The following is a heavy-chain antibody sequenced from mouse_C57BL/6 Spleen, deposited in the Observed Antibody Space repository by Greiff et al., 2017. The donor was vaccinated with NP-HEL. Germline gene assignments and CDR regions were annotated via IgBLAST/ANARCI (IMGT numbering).Heavy chain of an antibody. CDR3: TPSNYGSGFAY. CDR2: IDPETGGT. CDR1: GYTFTDYE. Sequence: VQLQQSGAELVRPGASVTLSCKASGYTFTDYEMHWVKQTPVHGLEWIGAIDPETGGTAYNHKFKGKAILTADKTANTAYMELRSLTSEDAAVYYCTPSNYGSGFAYWGQGTLVTVSS. V-gene: IGHV1-15*01. D-gene: IGHD1-1*01. J-gene: IGHJ3*01.